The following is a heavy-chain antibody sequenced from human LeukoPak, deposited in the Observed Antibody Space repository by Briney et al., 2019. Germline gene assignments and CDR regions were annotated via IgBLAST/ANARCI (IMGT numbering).Heavy chain of an antibody. CDR3: ARVVHMYGDYVGDAFDI. CDR1: GGTFSSYA. D-gene: IGHD4-17*01. CDR2: IIPIFGTA. V-gene: IGHV1-69*13. J-gene: IGHJ3*02. Sequence: GASVKVSCKASGGTFSSYAISWVRQAPGQGLEWMGGIIPIFGTANYAQKFQGRVTITADESTSTAYMELSSLRSEDTAVYYCARVVHMYGDYVGDAFDIWGQGTMVTVSS.